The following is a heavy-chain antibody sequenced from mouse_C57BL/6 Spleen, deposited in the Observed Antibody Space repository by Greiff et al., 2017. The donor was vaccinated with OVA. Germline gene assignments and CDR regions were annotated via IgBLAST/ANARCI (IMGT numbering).Heavy chain of an antibody. D-gene: IGHD2-5*01. CDR2: IYPGSGST. Sequence: QVQLKQPGAELVKPGASVKMSCKASGYTFTSYWITWVKQRPGQGLEWIGDIYPGSGSTNYNEKFKSKATLTVDTSSSTAYMQLSSLTSEDSAGYYCARNSNDAMDYWGQGTSVTVSS. CDR3: ARNSNDAMDY. V-gene: IGHV1-55*01. CDR1: GYTFTSYW. J-gene: IGHJ4*01.